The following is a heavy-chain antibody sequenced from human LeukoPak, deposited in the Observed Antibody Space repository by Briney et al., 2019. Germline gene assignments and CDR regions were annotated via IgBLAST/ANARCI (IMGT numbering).Heavy chain of an antibody. CDR2: FDPEDGET. V-gene: IGHV1-24*01. CDR1: GYTLTELS. D-gene: IGHD4-23*01. CDR3: ARGSGDGPTTVVTYYYYYGMDV. Sequence: ASVKVSCKVSGYTLTELSMHWVRQAPGKGLEWMGGFDPEDGETIYAQKFQGRVTITADESTSTAYMELSSLRSEDTAVYYCARGSGDGPTTVVTYYYYYGMDVWGQGTTVTVSS. J-gene: IGHJ6*02.